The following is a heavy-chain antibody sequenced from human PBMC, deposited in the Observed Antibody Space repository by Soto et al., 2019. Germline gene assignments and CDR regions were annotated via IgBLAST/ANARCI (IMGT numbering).Heavy chain of an antibody. V-gene: IGHV4-61*01. CDR1: GVSVSSGSHY. J-gene: IGHJ4*02. CDR3: ARDPIGYSSSHSFDQ. Sequence: QVQLQESGPGLVKPSETLSVTCSVSGVSVSSGSHYWSWIRQSPGKGLEWIGFIYYSGSTNYNPSPKSRVTLSVDTSKNQFYLKVTSMTAAHTAVYSCARDPIGYSSSHSFDQWGQGTLVTVSS. D-gene: IGHD6-19*01. CDR2: IYYSGST.